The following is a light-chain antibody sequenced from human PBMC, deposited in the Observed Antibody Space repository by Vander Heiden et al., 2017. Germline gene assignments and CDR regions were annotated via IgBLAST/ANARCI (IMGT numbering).Light chain of an antibody. V-gene: IGKV1-8*01. CDR3: QQYYSYPFT. CDR1: QGISSY. CDR2: AAS. J-gene: IGKJ3*01. Sequence: AIRMTQSPSSLSASTGDRVTITCRASQGISSYLDWYQQKPGKAPKLLIYAASTLQSGVPSRFSGSGSGTDFTLTISCLQSEDFATYYCQQYYSYPFTFGPGTKVDIK.